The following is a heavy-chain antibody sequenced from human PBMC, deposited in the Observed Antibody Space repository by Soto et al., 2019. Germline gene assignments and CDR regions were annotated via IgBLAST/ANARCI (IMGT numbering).Heavy chain of an antibody. CDR2: IRSKANSYAT. V-gene: IGHV3-73*02. CDR3: TRLEDYYDSSGYGYYYYGMDV. D-gene: IGHD3-22*01. Sequence: EVQLVESGGGLVQPGGSLKLSCAASGFTFSGSAMHWVRQASGKGLEWVGRIRSKANSYATAYAASVKGRFTISRDDSKNTAYLQMNSLKAEDTAVYYCTRLEDYYDSSGYGYYYYGMDVWGQGTTVTVSS. CDR1: GFTFSGSA. J-gene: IGHJ6*02.